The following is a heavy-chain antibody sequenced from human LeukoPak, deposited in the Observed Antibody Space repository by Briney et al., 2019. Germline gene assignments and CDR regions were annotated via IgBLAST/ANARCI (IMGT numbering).Heavy chain of an antibody. CDR3: ARTADCSSTSCYFFDY. CDR2: ISAYNGNT. Sequence: ASVKVSCKASGYTFTSYGISWVRQAPGQGLEWMGWISAYNGNTNYAQKLQGRVTMTTDTSTSTAYMELRSLRSDDTAVYYCARTADCSSTSCYFFDYWGQGTLVTVSS. D-gene: IGHD2-2*01. V-gene: IGHV1-18*01. CDR1: GYTFTSYG. J-gene: IGHJ4*02.